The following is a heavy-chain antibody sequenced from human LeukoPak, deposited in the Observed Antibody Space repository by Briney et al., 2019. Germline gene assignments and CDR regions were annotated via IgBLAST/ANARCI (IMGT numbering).Heavy chain of an antibody. V-gene: IGHV3-23*01. CDR1: GFTFSRYA. D-gene: IGHD3-16*01. CDR3: AGEVAVSGGWFDP. Sequence: GGSLRLSCAASGFTFSRYAMSWVRQAPGKGLEWVSSIGGSGGTTYYADSVQGRFTISRDNSKNTLYLQMNSLTAADTAVYYCAGEVAVSGGWFDPWGQGTLVTVSS. J-gene: IGHJ5*02. CDR2: IGGSGGTT.